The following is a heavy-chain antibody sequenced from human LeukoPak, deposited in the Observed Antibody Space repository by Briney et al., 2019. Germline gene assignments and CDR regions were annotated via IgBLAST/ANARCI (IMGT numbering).Heavy chain of an antibody. V-gene: IGHV3-9*01. CDR2: ISWNSGSI. CDR3: AKDIDHSGSYPLFDY. D-gene: IGHD1-26*01. Sequence: GRSLRLSCAASGFTFNDYAMHWVRQAPGKGLEWVSGISWNSGSIVYADSVKGRFTISRDNAKNSLYLQMNSLRAEDTALYYCAKDIDHSGSYPLFDYWGQGTLVTVSS. CDR1: GFTFNDYA. J-gene: IGHJ4*02.